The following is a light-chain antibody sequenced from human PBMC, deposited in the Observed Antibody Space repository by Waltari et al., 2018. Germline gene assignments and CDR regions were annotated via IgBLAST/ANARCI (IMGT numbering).Light chain of an antibody. CDR2: KAS. J-gene: IGKJ1*01. V-gene: IGKV1-5*03. CDR3: QQYNLYSET. Sequence: DIQMTQSPSTLSASVGDRVTITCRASQSVFTWLAWSQQKPGTAPKLLISKASSLESGVPSRFSGSGSGTEFILTISSLQPDDFATYYCQQYNLYSETFGQGTKVEIK. CDR1: QSVFTW.